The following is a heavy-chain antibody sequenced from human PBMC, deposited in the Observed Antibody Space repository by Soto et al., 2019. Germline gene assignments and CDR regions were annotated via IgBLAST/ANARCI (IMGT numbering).Heavy chain of an antibody. V-gene: IGHV3-23*01. J-gene: IGHJ5*02. D-gene: IGHD6-13*01. CDR1: GFTFISYG. Sequence: GGSLRLSCAASGFTFISYGMSWVRQAPGKGLEWVSAISGSGGSTYYADSVKGRFTISRDNSKNTLYLQMNSLRAEDTAVYYCAKGRIAAARNWFDPWGQGTLVTVSS. CDR2: ISGSGGST. CDR3: AKGRIAAARNWFDP.